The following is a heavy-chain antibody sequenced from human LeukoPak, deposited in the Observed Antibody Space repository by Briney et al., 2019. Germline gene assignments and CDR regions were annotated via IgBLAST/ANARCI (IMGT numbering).Heavy chain of an antibody. CDR3: TTDFGRFPDYLGIDY. CDR2: IKSKTDGGTT. V-gene: IGHV3-15*01. D-gene: IGHD3-16*01. J-gene: IGHJ4*02. Sequence: GGPLRLSCAASGFTFSNAWMSWVRQAPGKGLEWVGRIKSKTDGGTTDYAAPVKGRFTISRDDSKNTLYLQMNSLKTEDTAVYYCTTDFGRFPDYLGIDYWGQGTLVTVSS. CDR1: GFTFSNAW.